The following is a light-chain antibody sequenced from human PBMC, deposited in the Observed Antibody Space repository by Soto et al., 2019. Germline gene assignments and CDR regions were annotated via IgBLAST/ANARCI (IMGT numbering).Light chain of an antibody. Sequence: EIVMTQSPATLSVSPGERASLSCRASQSVGSNLAWYQQTAGRAPRLLIYGASTRATGIPARFSGSVSGTEFTHTISSLQSEDFAVYSCQQYTNWPKTFGQGTKLESK. J-gene: IGKJ2*01. CDR3: QQYTNWPKT. CDR2: GAS. V-gene: IGKV3-15*01. CDR1: QSVGSN.